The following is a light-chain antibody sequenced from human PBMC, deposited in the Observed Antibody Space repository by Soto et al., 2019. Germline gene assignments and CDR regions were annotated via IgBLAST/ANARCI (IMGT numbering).Light chain of an antibody. V-gene: IGLV2-8*01. Sequence: QSALTQPPSASGSPGQSVTISCTGTSSDVGGYNYVSWYQQHPGKAPKLMIYEVTKRPSGVPDRFSGSKSGNTASLTVSGLQAEDEGDYYCSSYAGNKIVVFGGGTKLTVL. CDR1: SSDVGGYNY. CDR2: EVT. J-gene: IGLJ2*01. CDR3: SSYAGNKIVV.